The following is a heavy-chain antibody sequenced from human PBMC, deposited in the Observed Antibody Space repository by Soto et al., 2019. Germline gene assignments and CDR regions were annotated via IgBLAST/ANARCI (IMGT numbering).Heavy chain of an antibody. CDR3: AREVRGGSGLDY. CDR2: IYHSGST. Sequence: PSETLSLACAVSGGSISSGGYSWSWIRQPPGKGLEWIGYIYHSGSTYYNPSLKSRVTISVDRSKNQFSLKLSSVTAADTAVYYCAREVRGGSGLDYWGQGTLVTVSS. CDR1: GGSISSGGYS. J-gene: IGHJ4*02. V-gene: IGHV4-30-2*01. D-gene: IGHD2-15*01.